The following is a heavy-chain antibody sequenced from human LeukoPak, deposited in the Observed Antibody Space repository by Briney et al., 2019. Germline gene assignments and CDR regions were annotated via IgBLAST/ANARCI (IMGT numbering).Heavy chain of an antibody. CDR3: VTSYYYYYFYMDV. V-gene: IGHV4-61*02. CDR2: IYSSGST. CDR1: GGSINSGSHY. Sequence: SETLSLTCTVSGGSINSGSHYWSWIRQPAGKGLEWIGRIYSSGSTNYNPSLKSRVTMSVDTSKNQFSLKLSSVTAADTAVYYCVTSYYYYYFYMDVWGRGTTVTVSS. J-gene: IGHJ6*03.